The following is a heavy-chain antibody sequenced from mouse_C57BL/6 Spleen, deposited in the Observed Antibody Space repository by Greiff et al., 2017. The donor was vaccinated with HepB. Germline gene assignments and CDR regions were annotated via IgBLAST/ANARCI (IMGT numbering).Heavy chain of an antibody. V-gene: IGHV1-18*01. D-gene: IGHD1-1*01. CDR2: INPNNGGT. Sequence: EVQLQQSGPELVKPGASVKIPCKASGYTFTDYNMDWVKQSHGKSLEWIGDINPNNGGTIYNQKFKGKATLPVDKSSSTAYMHLRSLTSEDTAVYYCARGGDRDYYGSSFAYWGQGTLVTVSA. CDR1: GYTFTDYN. J-gene: IGHJ3*01. CDR3: ARGGDRDYYGSSFAY.